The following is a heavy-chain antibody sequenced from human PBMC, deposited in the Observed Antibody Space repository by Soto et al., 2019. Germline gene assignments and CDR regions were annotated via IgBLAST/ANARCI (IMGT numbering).Heavy chain of an antibody. J-gene: IGHJ5*02. Sequence: GESLKISCTGSGFSFTNYWIAWVSQMPGKGLEWMALIYPGDSETRYNPSFQGQVTVSADKSISTAYLQWNSLQASDTAMYYCARLTGTSPFDPWGQGTLVTVSS. CDR3: ARLTGTSPFDP. CDR1: GFSFTNYW. CDR2: IYPGDSET. D-gene: IGHD1-20*01. V-gene: IGHV5-51*01.